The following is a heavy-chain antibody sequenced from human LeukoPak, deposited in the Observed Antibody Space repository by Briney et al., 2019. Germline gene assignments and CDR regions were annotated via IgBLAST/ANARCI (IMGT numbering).Heavy chain of an antibody. CDR1: GGSFSSYY. Sequence: SETLSLTCTVFGGSFSSYYWSWVRQPAGEGLEWIGRIYTTGTSKYNPSLQSRVTMSVDKSKRQFSLNVTSVTAADTAVYYCARAGDPSYYDRRGYYFAFWGQGIQVTVSS. CDR2: IYTTGTS. CDR3: ARAGDPSYYDRRGYYFAF. V-gene: IGHV4-4*07. D-gene: IGHD3-22*01. J-gene: IGHJ4*02.